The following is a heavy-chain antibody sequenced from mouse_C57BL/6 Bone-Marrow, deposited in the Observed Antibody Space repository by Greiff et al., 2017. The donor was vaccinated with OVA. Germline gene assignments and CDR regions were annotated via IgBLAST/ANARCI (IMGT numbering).Heavy chain of an antibody. J-gene: IGHJ3*01. Sequence: EVQGVESGGGLVKPGGSLKLSCAASGFTFSSSAMSWVRQTPEKRLEWVATISDGGSYTYYPDNVKGRFTISRDNAKNNLYLQMSHLKSEDTAMYYCARDVLTFAYWGQGTLVTVSA. CDR3: ARDVLTFAY. CDR2: ISDGGSYT. CDR1: GFTFSSSA. D-gene: IGHD4-1*01. V-gene: IGHV5-4*01.